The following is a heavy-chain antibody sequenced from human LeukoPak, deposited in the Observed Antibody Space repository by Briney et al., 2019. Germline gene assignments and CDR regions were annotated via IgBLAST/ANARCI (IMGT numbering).Heavy chain of an antibody. Sequence: GGSLRLSCAASGFSFRLYGMPWVRQAPGKGLEWVAIISYDGSNKYYADSVKGRFTISRDNSKNTLYLQMNSLRAEDTAVYYCARWDIWGQGTMVTVSS. CDR3: ARWDI. CDR2: ISYDGSNK. V-gene: IGHV3-30*06. J-gene: IGHJ3*02. CDR1: GFSFRLYG.